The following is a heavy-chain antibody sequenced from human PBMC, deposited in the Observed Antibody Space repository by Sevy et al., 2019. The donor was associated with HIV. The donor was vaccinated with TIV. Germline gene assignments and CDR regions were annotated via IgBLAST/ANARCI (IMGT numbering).Heavy chain of an antibody. CDR1: GFTVSSKY. CDR3: TRSLASGYFVTFDH. D-gene: IGHD5-12*01. Sequence: GGSLRLSCEVSGFTVSSKYMSRVRQAPGKGLEWVSVLQSGGSTHYADSVRGRFTISRDNSKNTLYLQMDGLRAEDTAIYYCTRSLASGYFVTFDHWGQGALVTVSS. CDR2: LQSGGST. V-gene: IGHV3-53*01. J-gene: IGHJ4*02.